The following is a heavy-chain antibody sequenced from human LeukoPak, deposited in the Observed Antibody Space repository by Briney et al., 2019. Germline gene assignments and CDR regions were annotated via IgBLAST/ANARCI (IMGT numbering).Heavy chain of an antibody. V-gene: IGHV1-18*01. J-gene: IGHJ6*02. CDR2: ISAYNGNT. D-gene: IGHD5-12*01. Sequence: ASVKVSCKASGYTFTSYGISWVRQAPGQGLEWMAWISAYNGNTNYAQKLQGRVTMTTDTSTSTAYMELRSLRSDDTAVYYCARDIGIVATRAYYYYGMDVWGQGTTVTVSS. CDR1: GYTFTSYG. CDR3: ARDIGIVATRAYYYYGMDV.